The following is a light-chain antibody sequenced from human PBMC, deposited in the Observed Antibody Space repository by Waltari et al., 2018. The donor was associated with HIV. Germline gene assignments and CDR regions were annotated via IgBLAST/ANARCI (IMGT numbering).Light chain of an antibody. CDR3: QQYNNWPYT. CDR1: QSVGSN. CDR2: GAS. V-gene: IGKV3-15*01. J-gene: IGKJ2*01. Sequence: EIVMTQSPATLSVSPGERATLSCRASQSVGSNLAWYQQKPGQAPRLLMDGASTRATGTPGRFSGSGSGTEFTLTISSLQSEDFAVYYCQQYNNWPYTFGQGTKLEIK.